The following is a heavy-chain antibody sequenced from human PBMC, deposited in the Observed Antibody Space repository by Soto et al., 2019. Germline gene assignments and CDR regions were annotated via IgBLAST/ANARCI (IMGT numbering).Heavy chain of an antibody. J-gene: IGHJ4*02. CDR2: INSDGSST. D-gene: IGHD6-19*01. CDR3: VTQTGYSSGWSVDY. V-gene: IGHV3-74*01. Sequence: HPGGSLRLSCAASGFTFSSYWMHWVRQAPGKGLVWVSRINSDGSSTSYADSVKGRFTISRDNAKNTLYLQMNSLRAEDTAVYYCVTQTGYSSGWSVDYWGQGTLVTVSS. CDR1: GFTFSSYW.